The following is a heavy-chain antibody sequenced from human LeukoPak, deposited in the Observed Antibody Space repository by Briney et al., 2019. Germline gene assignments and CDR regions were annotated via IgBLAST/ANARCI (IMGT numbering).Heavy chain of an antibody. Sequence: ASVKVSCKASGYTFTSYGISWVRQAPGQGLEWMGWISAYNGNTNYAQKLQGRVTMTTDTSTSTAYMELRSLRSDDTAVYYCARELRYYGSGSYYRAFDYWGQGTLVTVSS. J-gene: IGHJ4*02. CDR3: ARELRYYGSGSYYRAFDY. CDR1: GYTFTSYG. V-gene: IGHV1-18*01. D-gene: IGHD3-10*01. CDR2: ISAYNGNT.